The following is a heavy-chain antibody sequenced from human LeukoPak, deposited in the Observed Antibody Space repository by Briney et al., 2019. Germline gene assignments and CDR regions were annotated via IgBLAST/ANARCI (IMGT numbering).Heavy chain of an antibody. D-gene: IGHD4-23*01. V-gene: IGHV1-69*04. CDR2: IIPILGIA. CDR3: ARADYGGIRIYYFDY. J-gene: IGHJ4*02. CDR1: GGTFSSYA. Sequence: ASVKVSCKASGGTFSSYAISWVRQAPGQGLEWMGRIIPILGIANYAQKFQGRVTITADKSTSTAYMELSSLRSEDTAVYYCARADYGGIRIYYFDYWGQGTLVTVSS.